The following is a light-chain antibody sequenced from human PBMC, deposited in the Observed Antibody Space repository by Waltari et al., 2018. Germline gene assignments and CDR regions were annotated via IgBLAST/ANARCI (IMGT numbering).Light chain of an antibody. V-gene: IGKV2-30*02. J-gene: IGKJ2*01. CDR1: QSPVHSCGNTY. Sequence: DVVLTQSPHVMTVTLGQPASMSCRSSQSPVHSCGNTYLNWLHPRPGRSPRRLIYKISRRESGVPDRFSGSGSGTDFKLKISRVEAEDVGVYYCMQGSHWPRTFGQGTKLEI. CDR2: KIS. CDR3: MQGSHWPRT.